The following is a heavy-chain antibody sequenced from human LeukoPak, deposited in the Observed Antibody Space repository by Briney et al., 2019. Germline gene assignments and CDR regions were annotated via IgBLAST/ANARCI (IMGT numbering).Heavy chain of an antibody. CDR3: ARNPLGDSSGYDAFDI. D-gene: IGHD3-22*01. V-gene: IGHV4-39*01. CDR1: AGSINSSSYY. CDR2: IYYSGST. Sequence: SETLSLTCSVYAGSINSSSYYWGWIRQPPGKRLQWIRNIYYSGSTHYNPSLKNRVTISADTSKNQFSLKLSSVTDADTDVYYCARNPLGDSSGYDAFDIWGQGTMVTVSS. J-gene: IGHJ3*02.